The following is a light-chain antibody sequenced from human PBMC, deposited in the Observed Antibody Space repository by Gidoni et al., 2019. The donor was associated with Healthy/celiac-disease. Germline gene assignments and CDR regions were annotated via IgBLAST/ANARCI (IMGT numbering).Light chain of an antibody. Sequence: DIQMTQSPSSLSASVGDRVTITGRASQSISSYLNWYQQKPGKAPKLLIYAASSLQSGVPSRFSGSGSGTDFTLTISSLQPEDFATYYCQQSYSTLPTFGPGTKVDIK. CDR3: QQSYSTLPT. V-gene: IGKV1-39*01. CDR2: AAS. CDR1: QSISSY. J-gene: IGKJ3*01.